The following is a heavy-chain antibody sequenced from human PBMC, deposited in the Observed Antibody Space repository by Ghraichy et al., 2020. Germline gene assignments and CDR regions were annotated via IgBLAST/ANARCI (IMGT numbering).Heavy chain of an antibody. V-gene: IGHV3-7*01. CDR1: GFSFSGYW. CDR2: IKQDGSEK. Sequence: GGSLRLSCAASGFSFSGYWMSWVRQAPGKGLEWVASIKQDGSEKIYVDSVKGRFTISRDNARNSLYLQMNSLRAEDSAMYYCAKNIVATGKNLYYYYGMDVCVQWTTVTVAS. D-gene: IGHD5-12*01. J-gene: IGHJ6*02. CDR3: AKNIVATGKNLYYYYGMDV.